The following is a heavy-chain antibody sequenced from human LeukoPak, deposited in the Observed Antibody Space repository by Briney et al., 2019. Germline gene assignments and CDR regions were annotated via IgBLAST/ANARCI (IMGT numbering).Heavy chain of an antibody. CDR2: IIPLFGTT. CDR1: GGTFSNYG. V-gene: IGHV1-69*13. Sequence: ASVKVSCKTSGGTFSNYGISWVRQAPGQGPEWMGGIIPLFGTTDYSQNFQGRVTITADESTSTVYMELSSLRSEDTALYYCAKAGLANYYDPSGFVHSWGQGTLVTVSS. CDR3: AKAGLANYYDPSGFVHS. J-gene: IGHJ4*02. D-gene: IGHD3-22*01.